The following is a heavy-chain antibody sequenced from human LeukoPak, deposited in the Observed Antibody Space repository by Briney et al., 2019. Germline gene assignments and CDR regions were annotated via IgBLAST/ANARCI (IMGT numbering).Heavy chain of an antibody. CDR2: INGDGSGT. D-gene: IGHD6-25*01. J-gene: IGHJ4*02. CDR3: AREGSGTFAY. V-gene: IGHV3-74*01. CDR1: GFTFSTYW. Sequence: GGSLRLSCGASGFTFSTYWMHWVRQAPGKGLVWVSGINGDGSGTSNADSVKGRFTISRDNAKNTLSLKMNSLRAEDTAVYYCAREGSGTFAYWGQGALVTVSS.